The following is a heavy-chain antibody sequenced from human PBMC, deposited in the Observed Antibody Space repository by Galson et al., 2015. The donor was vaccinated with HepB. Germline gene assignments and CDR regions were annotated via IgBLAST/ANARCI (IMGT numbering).Heavy chain of an antibody. Sequence: SLRLSCAASGFSFAAYAMSWVRQAPGKGLEWVSSISGGGQNTYHADALRGRITISRDNSKNTVYLQMVSLRDVDTAMYYCAKDPDFDFYSEKSTTFDYWGRGTLVTVSS. J-gene: IGHJ4*02. CDR3: AKDPDFDFYSEKSTTFDY. V-gene: IGHV3-23*01. CDR1: GFSFAAYA. CDR2: ISGGGQNT. D-gene: IGHD3-3*01.